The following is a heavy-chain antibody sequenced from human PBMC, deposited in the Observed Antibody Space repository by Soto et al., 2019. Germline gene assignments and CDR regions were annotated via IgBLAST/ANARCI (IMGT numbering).Heavy chain of an antibody. CDR1: GYSFTSYW. J-gene: IGHJ5*02. D-gene: IGHD2-2*01. Sequence: GESLKISCKGSGYSFTSYWISWVRQMPGKGLEWMGRIDPSDSYTNYSPSFQGHVTISADKSISTAYLQWSSLKASDTAMYYCARETRYCSSTSCYQDSNWFDPWGQGTLVTVSS. CDR2: IDPSDSYT. CDR3: ARETRYCSSTSCYQDSNWFDP. V-gene: IGHV5-10-1*01.